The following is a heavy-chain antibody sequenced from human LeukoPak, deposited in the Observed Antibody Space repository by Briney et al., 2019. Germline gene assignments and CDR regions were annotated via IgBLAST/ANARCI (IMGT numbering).Heavy chain of an antibody. CDR1: GGSFSGYY. CDR3: ARDKIGSAH. Sequence: SETLSLTCAVYGGSFSGYYWSWIRQPPGKGLEWIGEINHSGSTNYNPSLKSRVTISVDTSKNQFSLKLSSVTAADTAAYYCARDKIGSAHWGQGTMVTVSS. D-gene: IGHD6-13*01. J-gene: IGHJ3*01. V-gene: IGHV4-34*01. CDR2: INHSGST.